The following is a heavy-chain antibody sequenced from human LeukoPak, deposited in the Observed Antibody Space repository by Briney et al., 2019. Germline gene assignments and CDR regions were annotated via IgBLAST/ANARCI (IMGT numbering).Heavy chain of an antibody. CDR2: INHSGST. Sequence: SETLSLTCAVYGGSFSGYYWSWIRQPPGKGLEWIGEINHSGSTNYNPSLTSRVTISVDTSKNQFSLKLSSVTAADTAVYYCARTTEGGYSYGSFYYYYMDVWGKGATVTISS. J-gene: IGHJ6*03. D-gene: IGHD5-18*01. CDR1: GGSFSGYY. V-gene: IGHV4-34*01. CDR3: ARTTEGGYSYGSFYYYYMDV.